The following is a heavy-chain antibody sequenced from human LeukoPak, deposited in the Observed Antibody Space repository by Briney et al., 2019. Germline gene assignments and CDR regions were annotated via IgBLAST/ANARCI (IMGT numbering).Heavy chain of an antibody. D-gene: IGHD6-13*01. CDR3: ATSAAAAGTE. J-gene: IGHJ4*02. V-gene: IGHV3-7*03. CDR2: INEDGSVK. Sequence: GGSLRLSCAASGFTSNYYWMSWVRQAPGKGLDWVANINEDGSVKHYVDSVKGRFTISRDNAKNSVYLHMNSLRAEDTAVYCCATSAAAAGTEWGQGILVTVSS. CDR1: GFTSNYYW.